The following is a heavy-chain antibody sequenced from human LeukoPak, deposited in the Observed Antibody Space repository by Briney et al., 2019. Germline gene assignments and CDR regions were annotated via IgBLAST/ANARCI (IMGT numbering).Heavy chain of an antibody. CDR3: ARVLYCSSTNCAGGYDY. Sequence: PGGSLRLSCAASGFTFSDYWMHWVRQAPGKGLVWVSRINSDGSSTSYADSVKGRFTISRDNAKNTLYLQMNSLRAEDTAVYYCARVLYCSSTNCAGGYDYWGQGTLVTVSS. CDR2: INSDGSST. D-gene: IGHD2-2*01. CDR1: GFTFSDYW. J-gene: IGHJ4*02. V-gene: IGHV3-74*01.